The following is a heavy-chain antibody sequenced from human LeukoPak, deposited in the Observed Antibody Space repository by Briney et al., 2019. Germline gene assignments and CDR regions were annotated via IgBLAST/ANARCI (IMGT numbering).Heavy chain of an antibody. D-gene: IGHD3-16*01. V-gene: IGHV1-46*01. CDR1: GYTFTSYY. CDR2: INPSGGST. CDR3: ARLGVMPHYYYYGMDV. J-gene: IGHJ6*02. Sequence: ASVKVSCKASGYTFTSYYMHWVRQAPGQGLEWMGIINPSGGSTSYAQKFQGRVTMTRDTSTSTVYMELSSLRSEDTAVYYCARLGVMPHYYYYGMDVWGQGTTVTVSS.